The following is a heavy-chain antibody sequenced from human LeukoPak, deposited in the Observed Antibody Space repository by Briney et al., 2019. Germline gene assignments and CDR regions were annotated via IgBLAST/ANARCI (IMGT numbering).Heavy chain of an antibody. J-gene: IGHJ4*02. CDR3: ARELAGTAKAYYFEY. Sequence: SETLSLTCTVSGGSMSSYYWGWIRQPPGEGLEGIGYIYYSGITNYNPSLESRVTISVDTSKNQFSLNLSSVTAADTAVYYCARELAGTAKAYYFEYWGQGTLVTVSS. CDR1: GGSMSSYY. V-gene: IGHV4-59*01. D-gene: IGHD6-19*01. CDR2: IYYSGIT.